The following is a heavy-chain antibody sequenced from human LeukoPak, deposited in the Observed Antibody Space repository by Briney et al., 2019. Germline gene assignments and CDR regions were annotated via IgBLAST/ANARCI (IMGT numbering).Heavy chain of an antibody. CDR3: ARLTRLSTSPDRYYLDY. D-gene: IGHD6-6*01. Sequence: SETLSLTCAVYGGSFSGYYWSWIRQPPGKGLEWIGEINHSGSTNYNPSLKSRVTISVDTSKNQFSLKLSSVTAADSAVYYCARLTRLSTSPDRYYLDYWGQGTLVTVSS. CDR1: GGSFSGYY. J-gene: IGHJ4*02. V-gene: IGHV4-34*01. CDR2: INHSGST.